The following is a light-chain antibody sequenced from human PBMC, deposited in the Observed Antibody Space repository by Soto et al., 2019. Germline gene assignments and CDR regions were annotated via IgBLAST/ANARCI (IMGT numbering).Light chain of an antibody. CDR1: SSDVGSYNL. V-gene: IGLV2-23*03. CDR3: CSYAGSRAFVI. J-gene: IGLJ2*01. Sequence: QSALTQPASVSGSPGQSITISCTGTSSDVGSYNLVSWYQQYPGKAPKLIIYEGSKRPSGISNHFSGSKSGNTASLTISGLQAEDEADYYCCSYAGSRAFVIFGGGTKLTVL. CDR2: EGS.